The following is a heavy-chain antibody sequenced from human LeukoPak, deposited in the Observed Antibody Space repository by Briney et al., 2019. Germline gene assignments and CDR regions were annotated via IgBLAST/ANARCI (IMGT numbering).Heavy chain of an antibody. J-gene: IGHJ4*01. CDR1: GFTLSYSW. Sequence: GSLRLSCAASGFTLSYSWMSWVRQAPGKGLEWIGEINHSGSTNYNPSLKSRVTISVDTSKNQFSLKLSSVTAADTAVYYCVVVWVLWGQGTLVTVSS. D-gene: IGHD2-15*01. CDR3: VVVWVL. V-gene: IGHV4-34*08. CDR2: INHSGST.